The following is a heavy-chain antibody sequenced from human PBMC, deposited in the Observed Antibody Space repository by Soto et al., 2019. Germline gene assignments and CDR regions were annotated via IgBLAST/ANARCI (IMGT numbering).Heavy chain of an antibody. D-gene: IGHD3-3*01. Sequence: ASVKVSCKASGYTFTSYDINWVRQATGQGLEWMGWMNPNSGNTGYAQKFQGRVTMTRNTSISTAYMELSSLRSEDTAVYYCARGVLGFGVVILRWFDPWGQGTLVTVSS. CDR3: ARGVLGFGVVILRWFDP. V-gene: IGHV1-8*02. CDR1: GYTFTSYD. J-gene: IGHJ5*02. CDR2: MNPNSGNT.